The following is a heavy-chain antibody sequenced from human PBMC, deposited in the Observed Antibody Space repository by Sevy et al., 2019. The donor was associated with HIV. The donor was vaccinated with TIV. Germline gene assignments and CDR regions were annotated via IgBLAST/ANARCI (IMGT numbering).Heavy chain of an antibody. J-gene: IGHJ5*02. Sequence: GGSLRLSCAASGFTFSDYYMTWIRQAPGKGLEWVSYIGSSGTIIYYADSVKGRFTISRDNARNSLYLQMNSLRAEDTAVYYCARAGDDYCFSTDCNKYWFDPWGQGTLVTVSS. CDR1: GFTFSDYY. V-gene: IGHV3-11*01. CDR3: ARAGDDYCFSTDCNKYWFDP. CDR2: IGSSGTII. D-gene: IGHD5-12*01.